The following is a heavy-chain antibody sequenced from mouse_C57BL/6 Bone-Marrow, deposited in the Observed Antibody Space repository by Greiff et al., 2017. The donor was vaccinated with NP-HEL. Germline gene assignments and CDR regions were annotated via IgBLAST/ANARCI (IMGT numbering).Heavy chain of an antibody. D-gene: IGHD2-4*01. J-gene: IGHJ1*03. CDR2: INLDSSTI. CDR3: ARGDYDVPNDV. V-gene: IGHV4-1*01. CDR1: GVDFSRYW. Sequence: GVDFSRYWMSWVRRAPGKGLEWIGEINLDSSTINYASSLKDKFIISRDNATNTLYLQMSKVRSEDTALYYCARGDYDVPNDVWGTGTTVTVSA.